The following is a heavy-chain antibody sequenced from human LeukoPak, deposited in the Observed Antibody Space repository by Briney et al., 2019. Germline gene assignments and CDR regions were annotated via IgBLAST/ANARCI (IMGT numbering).Heavy chain of an antibody. CDR2: IYYSGST. CDR1: GGSISSYY. D-gene: IGHD3-10*01. Sequence: PSETLSLTCTVSGGSISSYYWSWIRQPPGKGLEWIGYIYYSGSTNYNPSLKSRVTISVDTSKNQFSLKLSSVTAADTAVYYCASTSLGYGSGSPLHDYWGQGTLATVSS. CDR3: ASTSLGYGSGSPLHDY. J-gene: IGHJ4*02. V-gene: IGHV4-59*08.